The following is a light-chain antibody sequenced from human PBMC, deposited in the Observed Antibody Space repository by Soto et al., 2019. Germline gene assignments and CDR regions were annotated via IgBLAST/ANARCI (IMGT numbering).Light chain of an antibody. J-gene: IGKJ1*01. CDR1: QSVFSS. V-gene: IGKV3-15*01. Sequence: EIVMTQSPATLSVSPGERATLSCRASQSVFSSLAWFQQKPGQAPRLLIYGAATRATGIPARFSGSGSGTEFTLTISSLQSEDFAVYYCQQYHNSPRTFGQGTKVDI. CDR3: QQYHNSPRT. CDR2: GAA.